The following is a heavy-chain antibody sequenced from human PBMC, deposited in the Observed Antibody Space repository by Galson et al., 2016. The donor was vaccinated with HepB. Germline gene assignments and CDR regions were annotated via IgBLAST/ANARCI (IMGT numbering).Heavy chain of an antibody. V-gene: IGHV3-23*01. Sequence: SLRLSCAASGFAFYSFDMSWVRQAPGKGLEWVSSISGGGGDTYYTDSVKGRFTVSRDNSKNTLYLHMNNLGAEDTAVYYCTKKVTISGTGDYWGQGTLVSVSA. CDR2: ISGGGGDT. D-gene: IGHD5-24*01. J-gene: IGHJ4*02. CDR1: GFAFYSFD. CDR3: TKKVTISGTGDY.